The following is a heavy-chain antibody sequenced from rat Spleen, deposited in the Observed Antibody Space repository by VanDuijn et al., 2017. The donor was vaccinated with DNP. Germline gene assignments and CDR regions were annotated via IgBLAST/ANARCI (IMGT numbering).Heavy chain of an antibody. CDR1: GFTFSAYY. Sequence: EVQLVESGGGLVQPGRSLKLSCAASGFTFSAYYMAWIRQVPGKGLEWVASIFRSGGSTYYPDSVKGRFTISRDNAKSTLYLQMNSLRSEDMATYYCIRWNSGHFDYWGQGVMVTVSS. V-gene: IGHV5-25*01. CDR3: IRWNSGHFDY. CDR2: IFRSGGST. J-gene: IGHJ2*01. D-gene: IGHD4-3*01.